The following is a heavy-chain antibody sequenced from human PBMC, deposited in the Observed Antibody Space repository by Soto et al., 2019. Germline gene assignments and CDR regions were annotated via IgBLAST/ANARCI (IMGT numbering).Heavy chain of an antibody. J-gene: IGHJ6*02. D-gene: IGHD6-6*01. CDR3: AKERGIAAPQSYYYYGMDV. CDR1: GFTFSSYG. V-gene: IGHV3-30*18. Sequence: GGSLRLSCAASGFTFSSYGMHWVRQAPGKGLEWVAVISYDGSNKYYADSVKGRFTISRDNSKNTLYLQMNSLRAEDTAVYYCAKERGIAAPQSYYYYGMDVWGQGTTVTVSS. CDR2: ISYDGSNK.